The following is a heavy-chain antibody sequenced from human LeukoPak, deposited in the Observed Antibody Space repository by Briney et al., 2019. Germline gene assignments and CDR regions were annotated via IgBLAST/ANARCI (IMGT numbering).Heavy chain of an antibody. Sequence: SETLSLTFTVAGGSISSYYWSWIRQPPGKGLEWIGYIYYSGSTNYNPSLKSRVTISVDTSKNQFSLKLSSVTAADTAVYYCAREGPAAPFDYWGQGTLVTVSS. CDR1: GGSISSYY. CDR3: AREGPAAPFDY. V-gene: IGHV4-59*01. J-gene: IGHJ4*02. CDR2: IYYSGST. D-gene: IGHD2-2*01.